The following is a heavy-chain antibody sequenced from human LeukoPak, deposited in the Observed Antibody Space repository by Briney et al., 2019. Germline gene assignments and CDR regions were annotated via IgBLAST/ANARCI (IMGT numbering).Heavy chain of an antibody. D-gene: IGHD1-14*01. Sequence: GGSLRLSCAASGFTFSSYAMSWVRQAPGKGLEWVSRVNPDGSITTYADAVKGRFTISRDNAMNTLYLQMNSLRAEDTAVYYCTRDLTGLRDYWGQGTLVTVSS. V-gene: IGHV3-74*03. J-gene: IGHJ4*02. CDR3: TRDLTGLRDY. CDR1: GFTFSSYA. CDR2: VNPDGSIT.